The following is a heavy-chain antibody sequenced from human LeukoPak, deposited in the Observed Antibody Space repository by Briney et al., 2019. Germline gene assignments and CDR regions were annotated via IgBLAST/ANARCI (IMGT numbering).Heavy chain of an antibody. CDR2: INAGNGNT. J-gene: IGHJ4*02. Sequence: ASVKVSCKASGYTFTSYAMHWVRQAPGQRLEWMGWINAGNGNTKYSQKFQGRVTITRDTSASTAYMELSSLRSEDTAVYYYARSLIPMIVVVFDYWGQGTLVTVSS. CDR3: ARSLIPMIVVVFDY. V-gene: IGHV1-3*01. CDR1: GYTFTSYA. D-gene: IGHD3-22*01.